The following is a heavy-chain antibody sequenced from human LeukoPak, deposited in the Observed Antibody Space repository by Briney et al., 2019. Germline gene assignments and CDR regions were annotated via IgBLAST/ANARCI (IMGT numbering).Heavy chain of an antibody. Sequence: SETLSLTCTVSGGSISSYYWSWIRQPPGKGLEWIGYIYYSGSTNYNPSLKSRVTISVDTSKNQFSLKLSSVTAADTAMYYCAKDGSSWGMVDPWGQGTLVTVSS. CDR2: IYYSGST. CDR1: GGSISSYY. V-gene: IGHV4-59*01. J-gene: IGHJ5*02. CDR3: AKDGSSWGMVDP. D-gene: IGHD6-13*01.